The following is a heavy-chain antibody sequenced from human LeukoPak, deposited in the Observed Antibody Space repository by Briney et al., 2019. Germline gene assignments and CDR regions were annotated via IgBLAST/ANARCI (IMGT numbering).Heavy chain of an antibody. D-gene: IGHD5-18*01. V-gene: IGHV4-30-4*08. Sequence: SETLSLTFTVSGGSISSGDYYWSWIRQPPGKGLEWIGYIYYSGSTYYNPSLKSRVTISVDTSKNQFSLKLSSVTAADTAVYYCAREFREGGYSYGHDWYFDLWGRGTLVTVSS. CDR2: IYYSGST. J-gene: IGHJ2*01. CDR3: AREFREGGYSYGHDWYFDL. CDR1: GGSISSGDYY.